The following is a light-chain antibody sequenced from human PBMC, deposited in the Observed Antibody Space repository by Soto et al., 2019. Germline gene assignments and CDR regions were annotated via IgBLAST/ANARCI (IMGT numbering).Light chain of an antibody. CDR3: QQYNNWPLT. CDR1: QSVSSN. J-gene: IGKJ1*01. Sequence: EIVMTQSPATLSVSPGESATLSCRASQSVSSNFAWYQQKPGQAPRLLIYGASTRATGIPARFSGSGSGTEFTLTISSLQSEDFAVYYCQQYNNWPLTFGQGTKVEIK. V-gene: IGKV3-15*01. CDR2: GAS.